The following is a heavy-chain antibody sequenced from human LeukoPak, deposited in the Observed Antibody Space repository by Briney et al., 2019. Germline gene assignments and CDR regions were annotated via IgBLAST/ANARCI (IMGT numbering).Heavy chain of an antibody. CDR1: GGSISSRSYS. Sequence: SETLSLTCTVSGGSISSRSYSWGWIRQPPGKGLEWIGSMYYTGNTDYHPSLKSRLTMSVDTSKNQFSLKLSSVTAADTAVYFCAKGYTNGVNQEVWLDPWGQGTLVTVSS. CDR3: AKGYTNGVNQEVWLDP. D-gene: IGHD2-8*01. J-gene: IGHJ5*02. CDR2: MYYTGNT. V-gene: IGHV4-39*07.